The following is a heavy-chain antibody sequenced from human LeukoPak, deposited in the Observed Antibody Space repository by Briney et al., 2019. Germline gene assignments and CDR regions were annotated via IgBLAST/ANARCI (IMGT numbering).Heavy chain of an antibody. V-gene: IGHV1-69*04. J-gene: IGHJ4*02. Sequence: SVKVSCKASGGTFSSYAISWVRQAAGQGLKWMGRIIPILCIAHYAQKFQGRVTLTAHQSTSTAYMELRSLRYEDTAGYYCAAASDSGVFDYWGRGTLVIVSS. CDR1: GGTFSSYA. CDR2: IIPILCIA. CDR3: AAASDSGVFDY. D-gene: IGHD1-26*01.